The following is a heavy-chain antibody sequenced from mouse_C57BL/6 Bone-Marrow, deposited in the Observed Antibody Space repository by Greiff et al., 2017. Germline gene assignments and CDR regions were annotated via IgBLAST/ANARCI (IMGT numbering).Heavy chain of an antibody. CDR2: ILPGSGST. CDR3: ARWGYAMDY. CDR1: GYTFTGYW. J-gene: IGHJ4*01. Sequence: QVQLQQSGADLMKPGASVKLSCKATGYTFTGYWIEWVKQRPGHGLEWIGEILPGSGSTNYNEKFKGKATFTADTSANTTYMQQSSLTTEESAIYYCARWGYAMDYWGQGTSVTVSS. V-gene: IGHV1-9*01.